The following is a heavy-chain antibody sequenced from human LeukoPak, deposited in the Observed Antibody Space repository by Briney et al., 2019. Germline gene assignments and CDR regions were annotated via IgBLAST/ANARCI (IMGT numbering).Heavy chain of an antibody. CDR2: VSPKTGRT. CDR1: GYTFRIHD. CDR3: ARESERNDGWFDP. D-gene: IGHD1-1*01. J-gene: IGHJ5*02. V-gene: IGHV1-8*01. Sequence: ASVKVSCKASGYTFRIHDFNWVRQAPGQGLEWMGWVSPKTGRTGYAQKFQGRVYMTTNASLSTAYMELSRLRSDDTAVYFCARESERNDGWFDPWGQGTLVTVSS.